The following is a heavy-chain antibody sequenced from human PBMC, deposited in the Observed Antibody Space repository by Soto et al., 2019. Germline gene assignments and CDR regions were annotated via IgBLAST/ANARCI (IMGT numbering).Heavy chain of an antibody. D-gene: IGHD1-26*01. Sequence: SQTLSLTCAITGDSVSSNSAGWSWVRQSPSRGLEWLGRAYYRSKWYYEYAVSVRGRITINPDTSKNQYSLQLNSVTPEDTAVYFCARGEQYSGRIFDYWGQGTLVTVSS. CDR3: ARGEQYSGRIFDY. V-gene: IGHV6-1*01. CDR2: AYYRSKWYY. J-gene: IGHJ4*01. CDR1: GDSVSSNSAG.